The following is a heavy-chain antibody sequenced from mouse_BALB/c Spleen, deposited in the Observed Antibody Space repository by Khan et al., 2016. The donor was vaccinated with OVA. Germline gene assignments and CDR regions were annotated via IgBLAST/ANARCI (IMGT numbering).Heavy chain of an antibody. CDR1: GFNIKDYY. CDR3: NAGYFDY. Sequence: VQLQQSGAELVRSGASVKLSCTASGFNIKDYYMHWVKQRPEQGLEWIGWIDPENGDTEYAPKFQGQATMTADNSSNTAYLQLSSLTSEDTAVYYCNAGYFDYWGQGTTLTVSS. V-gene: IGHV14-4*02. J-gene: IGHJ2*01. CDR2: IDPENGDT.